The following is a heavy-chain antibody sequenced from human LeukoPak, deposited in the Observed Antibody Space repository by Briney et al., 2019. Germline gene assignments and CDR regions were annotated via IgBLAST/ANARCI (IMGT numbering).Heavy chain of an antibody. CDR2: MNPNSGNT. CDR3: ARIRVVAATVGWFAP. V-gene: IGHV1-8*01. Sequence: ASVKVSCKASGYTFTSYDINWVRQATGQGLEWMGGMNPNSGNTGYAQKFQGRVTMTRNTSISTHYMELSTLRSEDTRVYYCARIRVVAATVGWFAPWGQGTLVTVSS. D-gene: IGHD2-15*01. CDR1: GYTFTSYD. J-gene: IGHJ5*02.